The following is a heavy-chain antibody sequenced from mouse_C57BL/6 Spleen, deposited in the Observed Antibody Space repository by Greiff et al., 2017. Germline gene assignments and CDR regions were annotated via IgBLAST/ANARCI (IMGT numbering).Heavy chain of an antibody. D-gene: IGHD1-1*01. Sequence: VQLKQSGPELVKPGDSVKISCKASGYSFTGYFMNWVMQSHGKSLEWIGRINPYNGDTFYNQKFKGKATLTVDKSSSTAHMELRSLTSEDSAVYYCARHYGSSYNYAMDYWGQGTSVTVSS. V-gene: IGHV1-20*01. CDR1: GYSFTGYF. CDR2: INPYNGDT. CDR3: ARHYGSSYNYAMDY. J-gene: IGHJ4*01.